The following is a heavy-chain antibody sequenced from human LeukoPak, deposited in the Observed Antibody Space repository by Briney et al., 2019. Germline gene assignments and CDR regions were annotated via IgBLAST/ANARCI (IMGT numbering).Heavy chain of an antibody. CDR2: INHSGST. J-gene: IGHJ5*02. Sequence: SETLSLTCAVYGGSFSGYYWSWIRQPPGKGLVWIGEINHSGSTNYNPSLKSRVTISVDTSKNQFSLKLSSVTAADTAVYYCARDTTYYDSRGFDPWGQGTLVTVSS. CDR1: GGSFSGYY. CDR3: ARDTTYYDSRGFDP. V-gene: IGHV4-34*01. D-gene: IGHD3-3*01.